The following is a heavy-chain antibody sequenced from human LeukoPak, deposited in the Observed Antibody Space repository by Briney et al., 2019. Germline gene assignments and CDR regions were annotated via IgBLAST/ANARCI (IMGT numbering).Heavy chain of an antibody. Sequence: GGSLRLSCVASGFSFSNYWLTWVRQAPGKGLEWVANIKKDGREKNYMDSVKGRFTISRDNAQMSLHLQMRSLRAEDTAIYYCAKYDSWSGFALDYWGQGARVIVSS. CDR3: AKYDSWSGFALDY. CDR1: GFSFSNYW. V-gene: IGHV3-7*03. D-gene: IGHD3-3*01. J-gene: IGHJ4*02. CDR2: IKKDGREK.